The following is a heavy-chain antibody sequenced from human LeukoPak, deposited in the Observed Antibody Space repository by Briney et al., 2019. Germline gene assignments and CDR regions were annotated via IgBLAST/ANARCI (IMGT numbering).Heavy chain of an antibody. CDR3: ARFYDSPPFDY. D-gene: IGHD3-22*01. Sequence: PGGSLRLSCAASGFTFSSYAMHWVRQAPGKGLEWVAVISYDGSNKYYADSVKGRFTISRDNSKNTLYLQMNSLRAEDTAVYYCARFYDSPPFDYWGQGTLVTVSS. CDR1: GFTFSSYA. V-gene: IGHV3-30-3*01. J-gene: IGHJ4*02. CDR2: ISYDGSNK.